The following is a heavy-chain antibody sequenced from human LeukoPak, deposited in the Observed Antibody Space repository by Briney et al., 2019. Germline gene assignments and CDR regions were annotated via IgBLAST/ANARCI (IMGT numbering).Heavy chain of an antibody. CDR1: GGSFSGYY. CDR3: ARGRRVTMIVVVRLRGNWFDP. V-gene: IGHV4-34*01. J-gene: IGHJ5*02. Sequence: SETLSLTCAVYGGSFSGYYWSWIRQPPGKGLEWIGEINHSGSTNYNPSLKSRVTISVDTSKNQFSLKLSSVTAADTAVYYCARGRRVTMIVVVRLRGNWFDPWGQGTLVTVSS. CDR2: INHSGST. D-gene: IGHD3-22*01.